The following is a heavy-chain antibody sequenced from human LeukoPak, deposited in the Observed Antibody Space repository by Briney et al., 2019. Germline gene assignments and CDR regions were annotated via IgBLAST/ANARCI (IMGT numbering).Heavy chain of an antibody. CDR2: IIPIFGTA. CDR3: ARDIDGRDPARLVSDY. V-gene: IGHV1-69*13. CDR1: GGTFSSYA. J-gene: IGHJ4*02. D-gene: IGHD6-6*01. Sequence: SVKVSCKASGGTFSSYAISWVPQAPGQGLEWMGGIIPIFGTANYAQKFQGRVTITADESTSTAYMELSSLRSEDTAVYYCARDIDGRDPARLVSDYWGQGTLVTVSS.